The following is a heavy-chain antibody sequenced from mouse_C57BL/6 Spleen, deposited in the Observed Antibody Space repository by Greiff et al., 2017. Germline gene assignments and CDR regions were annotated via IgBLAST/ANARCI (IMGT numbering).Heavy chain of an antibody. CDR3: ARADYGSSLWYFDV. CDR1: GYSITSGYY. CDR2: ISYDGSN. Sequence: DVKLQESGPGLVKPSQSLSLTCSVTGYSITSGYYWNWIRQFPGNKLEWMGYISYDGSNNYNPSLKNRISITRDTSKNQFFLKLNSVTTEDTATYYCARADYGSSLWYFDVWGTGTTVTVSS. V-gene: IGHV3-6*01. J-gene: IGHJ1*03. D-gene: IGHD1-1*01.